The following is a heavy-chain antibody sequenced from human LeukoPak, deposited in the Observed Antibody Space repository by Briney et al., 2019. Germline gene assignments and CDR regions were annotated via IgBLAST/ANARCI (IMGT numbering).Heavy chain of an antibody. V-gene: IGHV3-23*01. CDR2: IGYGGSHT. J-gene: IGHJ4*02. Sequence: PGGSLRLSCAASGFTFSTCAMSWVRQAPGKVLEWVAGIGYGGSHTYYADSVTGRFTISRDNSKNTMSLQMNSLRADDTAVYYCAKEKKSGGWPLDYWGQGALVTVSS. CDR3: AKEKKSGGWPLDY. CDR1: GFTFSTCA. D-gene: IGHD2-15*01.